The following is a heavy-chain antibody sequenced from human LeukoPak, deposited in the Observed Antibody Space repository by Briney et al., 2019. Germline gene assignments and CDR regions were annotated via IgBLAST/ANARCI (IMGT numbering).Heavy chain of an antibody. CDR2: VSYSGST. Sequence: SETLSLTCTVSGGSISSHYWSWIRQPPGKGLEWIGDVSYSGSTNYNPSLKRRVTVSVDTSKAQFPLKLTSVTAADTAVYYCARTGSSWPLYSSYYMDVWGKGTTVTVSS. V-gene: IGHV4-59*11. J-gene: IGHJ6*03. CDR3: ARTGSSWPLYSSYYMDV. CDR1: GGSISSHY. D-gene: IGHD6-13*01.